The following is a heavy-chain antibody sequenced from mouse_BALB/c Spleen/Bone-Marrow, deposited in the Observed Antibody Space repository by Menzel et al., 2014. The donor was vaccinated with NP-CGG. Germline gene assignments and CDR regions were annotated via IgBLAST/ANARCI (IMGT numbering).Heavy chain of an antibody. J-gene: IGHJ3*01. CDR3: ASLHYYGFFAY. V-gene: IGHV4-1*02. CDR1: GFDFSRYW. Sequence: EVQLQESGGGLVQPGGSLKLSCAASGFDFSRYWMSWVRQAPGKGLEWIGEINPDSSTINYTPSLKDKFIISRDNAKNTLYLQMSEVRSEDTALYYCASLHYYGFFAYWGQGTLVTVSA. CDR2: INPDSSTI. D-gene: IGHD1-2*01.